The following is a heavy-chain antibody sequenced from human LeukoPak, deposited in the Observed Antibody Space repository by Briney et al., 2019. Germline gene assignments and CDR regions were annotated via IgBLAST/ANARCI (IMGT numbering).Heavy chain of an antibody. J-gene: IGHJ5*01. V-gene: IGHV4-34*01. CDR1: GGSFSGYY. CDR3: ARVPNGYNWFDS. D-gene: IGHD4-17*01. CDR2: INHSGST. Sequence: SETLSLTCAVCGGSFSGYYWSWIRQPPGKGLEWIGEINHSGSTNYNPSLKSRVTISVDTSKNQFSLKLTSVTAADTAVYYCARVPNGYNWFDSWGQGTLVTVSS.